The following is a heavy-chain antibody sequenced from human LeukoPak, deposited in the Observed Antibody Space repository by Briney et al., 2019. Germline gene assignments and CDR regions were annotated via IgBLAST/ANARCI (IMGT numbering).Heavy chain of an antibody. V-gene: IGHV3-23*01. D-gene: IGHD3-22*01. J-gene: IGHJ4*02. CDR1: GFTFSSYA. Sequence: GGSLRLSCAASGFTFSSYAMSWVRQAPGKGLEWVSPISGSGGSTYYADSVKGRFTISRDNSKNTLYLHMNSLRAEDAALYYCAKDYYDSSGFCLIDYWGQGTLVTVSS. CDR3: AKDYYDSSGFCLIDY. CDR2: ISGSGGST.